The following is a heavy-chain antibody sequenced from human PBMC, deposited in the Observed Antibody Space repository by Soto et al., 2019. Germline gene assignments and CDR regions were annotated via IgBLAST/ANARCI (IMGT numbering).Heavy chain of an antibody. CDR3: ARGRKTTATVGGDFDP. D-gene: IGHD4-4*01. J-gene: IGHJ5*02. CDR2: INLNDGGT. Sequence: QVQLVQSGTEVKKPGASVRVSCKASEYSFGDYYLHWLRQAPGQGLEWMGWINLNDGGTNYARKFQGRVTLTRDTSITTTYMALSRLKSDDTAVYYCARGRKTTATVGGDFDPWGQGTLVSVSS. V-gene: IGHV1-2*02. CDR1: EYSFGDYY.